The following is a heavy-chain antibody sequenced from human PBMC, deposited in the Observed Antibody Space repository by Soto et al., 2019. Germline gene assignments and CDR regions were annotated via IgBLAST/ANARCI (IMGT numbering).Heavy chain of an antibody. J-gene: IGHJ6*02. CDR3: ARASLTYYDFWSGYFSDGMDV. CDR2: IYYSGST. Sequence: SETLSLTFTISGCSTRTSDYYWSWNLQPPVKSLEWIGYIYYSGSTYYNPSLKSRVTISVDTSKNQFSLKLSSVTAADTAVYYCARASLTYYDFWSGYFSDGMDVWGQGTTVT. CDR1: GCSTRTSDYY. V-gene: IGHV4-30-4*01. D-gene: IGHD3-3*01.